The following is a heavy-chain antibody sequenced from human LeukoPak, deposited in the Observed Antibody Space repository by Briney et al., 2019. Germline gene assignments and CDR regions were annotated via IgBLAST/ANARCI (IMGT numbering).Heavy chain of an antibody. Sequence: GGSLRLSCAASGFTFSSYEMNWVRQAPGKGLEWVSYISSSGSTIYYADSVKGRFTISRDNAKNSLYLQMNSLRAEDTAVYYCAREWLGYSYGYEGYWGQGTLVTVSS. D-gene: IGHD5-18*01. CDR3: AREWLGYSYGYEGY. CDR1: GFTFSSYE. CDR2: ISSSGSTI. V-gene: IGHV3-48*03. J-gene: IGHJ4*02.